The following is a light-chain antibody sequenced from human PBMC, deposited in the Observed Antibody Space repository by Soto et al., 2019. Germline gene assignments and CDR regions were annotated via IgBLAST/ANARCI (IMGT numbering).Light chain of an antibody. Sequence: QSALTQPASVSGSPGQSVILSCTGTSSEASVFTFISWYQQHPGKAPKVIIYEVSNRPSGVSSRFSGSKSGSTASLTISGLQAEDEADYFCSLYTSISTYVFGTGTKVTVL. CDR2: EVS. CDR3: SLYTSISTYV. CDR1: SSEASVFTF. J-gene: IGLJ1*01. V-gene: IGLV2-14*01.